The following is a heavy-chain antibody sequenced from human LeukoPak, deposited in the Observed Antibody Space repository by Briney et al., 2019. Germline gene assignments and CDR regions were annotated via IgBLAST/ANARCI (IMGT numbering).Heavy chain of an antibody. Sequence: GTSLRLSCAASGFKFRDYGMHWVRQAPGKGLEWVSDIRDIGISSNYADSVKGRFTISRDNSKNTVNLQMNSLRVEDTAVYYCVKKRWTYHDACDVWGQGTMVTVSS. CDR2: IRDIGISS. J-gene: IGHJ3*01. D-gene: IGHD5-24*01. CDR3: VKKRWTYHDACDV. V-gene: IGHV3-23*01. CDR1: GFKFRDYG.